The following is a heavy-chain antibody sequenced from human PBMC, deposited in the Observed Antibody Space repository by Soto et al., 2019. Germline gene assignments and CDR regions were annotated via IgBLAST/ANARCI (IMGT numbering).Heavy chain of an antibody. CDR2: IYYSGST. V-gene: IGHV4-61*01. Sequence: PSETMSLTSTVAGGYVISGSYYWSWIKKPPGKGLGWIGYIYYSGSTNYNPSLKSRVTISVDTSKNQFSLKLSSVTAADTAVYYCAREPSRYCGGDCYYNWFDPWGQGTLVTVSS. D-gene: IGHD2-21*02. J-gene: IGHJ5*02. CDR3: AREPSRYCGGDCYYNWFDP. CDR1: GGYVISGSYY.